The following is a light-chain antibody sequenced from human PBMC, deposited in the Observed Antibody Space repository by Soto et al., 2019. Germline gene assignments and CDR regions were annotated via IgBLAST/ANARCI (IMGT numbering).Light chain of an antibody. CDR1: QSITTW. Sequence: DIQMTQSPSTVSAYVGARVPITCRARQSITTWLAWYPQRPGKAPQLLIYDVSSLQSGVPSRFSGSGSGTEFTLTISSLQPDDFATYYCQQYNSYPWTFGQGTKVDIK. J-gene: IGKJ1*01. V-gene: IGKV1-5*01. CDR2: DVS. CDR3: QQYNSYPWT.